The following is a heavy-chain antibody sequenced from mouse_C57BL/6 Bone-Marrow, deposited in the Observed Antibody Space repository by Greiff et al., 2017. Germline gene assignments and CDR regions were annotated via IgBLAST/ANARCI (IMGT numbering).Heavy chain of an antibody. CDR3: ARGAVRVATEAWFAY. J-gene: IGHJ3*01. D-gene: IGHD1-1*01. Sequence: QVQLQQPGAELVRPGTSVKLSCKASGYTFTSYWMHWVKQRPGQGLEWIGVIDPSDSYTNYNQKFKGKATLTVDTSSSTAYMQLSSLTSGDSAVYYCARGAVRVATEAWFAYWGQGTLVTVSA. CDR1: GYTFTSYW. CDR2: IDPSDSYT. V-gene: IGHV1-59*01.